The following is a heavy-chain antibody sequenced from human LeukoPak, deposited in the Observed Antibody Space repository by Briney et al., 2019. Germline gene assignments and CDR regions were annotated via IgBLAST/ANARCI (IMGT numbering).Heavy chain of an antibody. CDR2: ISGSGPYT. Sequence: GGSLRLSCAASGFTFSSYAMSWVRQAPGKGLEWVSGISGSGPYTFYTDSVKGLFTISRDSSKNTLYLQMTSLRAEDTALYYCAKHGYCSGISCFFDFWGQGTLVTVSS. CDR1: GFTFSSYA. CDR3: AKHGYCSGISCFFDF. J-gene: IGHJ4*02. V-gene: IGHV3-23*01. D-gene: IGHD2-2*03.